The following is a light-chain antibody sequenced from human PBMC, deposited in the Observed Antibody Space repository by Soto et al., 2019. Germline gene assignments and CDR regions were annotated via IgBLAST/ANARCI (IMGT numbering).Light chain of an antibody. CDR2: APS. V-gene: IGKV1-39*01. J-gene: IGKJ5*01. CDR1: QSITSY. Sequence: DIQMTQSPSSLSASVGDRVTITCRASQSITSYLNWYQQKPGKAPKLLIYAPSSLQSGVPSRFSGSGSGTDFTLTISSLQPEDFATYYCRQSYSSPFTFGQGTRLEIK. CDR3: RQSYSSPFT.